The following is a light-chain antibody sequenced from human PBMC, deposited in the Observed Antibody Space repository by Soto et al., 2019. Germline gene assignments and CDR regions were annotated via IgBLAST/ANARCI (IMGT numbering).Light chain of an antibody. V-gene: IGLV1-44*01. J-gene: IGLJ3*02. Sequence: QPVLTQPPSASGTPGQRVTISCSGTRSNIGSNPVQWYLQLPGTAPKLLIYRDNERPSGVPDRFSGSKSGTSASLAISGLQSEDEADYHCATWDDGLFGPVFGGGTKLTVL. CDR3: ATWDDGLFGPV. CDR2: RDN. CDR1: RSNIGSNP.